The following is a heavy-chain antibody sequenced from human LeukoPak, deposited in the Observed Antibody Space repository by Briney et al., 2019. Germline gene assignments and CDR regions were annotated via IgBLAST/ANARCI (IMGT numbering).Heavy chain of an antibody. V-gene: IGHV3-30-3*01. D-gene: IGHD3-3*01. CDR3: AKEFYPAPTIFGVEIGGNYFDY. CDR1: GFTFSSYA. Sequence: PGGSLRLSCAASGFTFSSYAMHWVRQAPGKGLEWVAVISYDGSNKYYADSVKGRFTISRDNSKNTLYLQMNSLRAEDTAVYYCAKEFYPAPTIFGVEIGGNYFDYWGQGTLVTVSS. CDR2: ISYDGSNK. J-gene: IGHJ4*02.